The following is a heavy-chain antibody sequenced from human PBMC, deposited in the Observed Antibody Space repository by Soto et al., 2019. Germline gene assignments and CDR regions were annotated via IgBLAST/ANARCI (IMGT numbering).Heavy chain of an antibody. J-gene: IGHJ3*02. CDR1: GFTFSSYA. Sequence: GGSLRLSCAASGFTFSSYAMSWVRQAPGKGLEWVSAISGSGGSTYYADSVKGRFTISRDNSKNTLYLQMNSLRAEDTAVYYCANVFGFRDIVVVPAAANDAFDIWGQGTMVTVSS. D-gene: IGHD2-2*01. CDR3: ANVFGFRDIVVVPAAANDAFDI. CDR2: ISGSGGST. V-gene: IGHV3-23*01.